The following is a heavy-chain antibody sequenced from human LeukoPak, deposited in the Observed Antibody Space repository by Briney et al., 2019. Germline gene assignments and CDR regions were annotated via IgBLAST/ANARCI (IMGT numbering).Heavy chain of an antibody. D-gene: IGHD3/OR15-3a*01. Sequence: QLQLQESGPGLVKPSQTLSLTCTVSGGSISSADYYWTWIRQPPGKGLEWIGYISHTGGTYYNSSLLSRVTISVDRSKNQFFLTLGSVTAADTAVYYCAILMDGWFQIYWGQGTLVTVSS. CDR2: ISHTGGT. CDR3: AILMDGWFQIY. J-gene: IGHJ4*02. CDR1: GGSISSADYY. V-gene: IGHV4-30-2*01.